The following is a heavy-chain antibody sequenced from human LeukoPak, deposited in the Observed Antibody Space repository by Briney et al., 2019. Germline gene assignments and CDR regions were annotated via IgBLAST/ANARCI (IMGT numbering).Heavy chain of an antibody. V-gene: IGHV3-23*01. D-gene: IGHD3-10*01. J-gene: IGHJ5*02. CDR3: AKDRRVRGVIDNNWFDP. CDR1: GFTFSSYA. Sequence: GGSLRLSCAASGFTFSSYAMSWVRHAPGKGLEWGSAISGSGGSTYYADSVKGRFTISRDNSKNTLYLQMNSLRAEDTAVYYCAKDRRVRGVIDNNWFDPWGQGTLVTVSS. CDR2: ISGSGGST.